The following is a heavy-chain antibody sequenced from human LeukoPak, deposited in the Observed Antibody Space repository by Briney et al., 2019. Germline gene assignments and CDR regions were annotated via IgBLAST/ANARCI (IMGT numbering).Heavy chain of an antibody. Sequence: PGGSLRLSCAASGFTVSSNYMNWVRQAPGKGLEWVSAISGSGGGTKYADSVKGRFTISRDNSKNTLYLQTNSLRAEDTAVYYCAKVQAASSGWYFDYWGQGTLVTVSS. J-gene: IGHJ4*02. CDR3: AKVQAASSGWYFDY. D-gene: IGHD6-19*01. CDR1: GFTVSSNY. CDR2: ISGSGGGT. V-gene: IGHV3-23*01.